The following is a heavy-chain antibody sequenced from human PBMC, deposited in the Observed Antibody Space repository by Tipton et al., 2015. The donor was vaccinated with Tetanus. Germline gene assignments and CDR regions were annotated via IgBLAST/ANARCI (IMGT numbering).Heavy chain of an antibody. CDR2: IYHSGST. D-gene: IGHD3-3*01. CDR3: ARVITLEGELFDY. Sequence: LRLSCAVSGGSISSGGYSWSWIRQPPGKGLEWIGYIYHSGSTYYNPSLKSRVTISVDSSTNQSSLKLSSVTAADTAVYYCARVITLEGELFDYWGQGTLVTVSS. V-gene: IGHV4-30-2*01. CDR1: GGSISSGGYS. J-gene: IGHJ4*02.